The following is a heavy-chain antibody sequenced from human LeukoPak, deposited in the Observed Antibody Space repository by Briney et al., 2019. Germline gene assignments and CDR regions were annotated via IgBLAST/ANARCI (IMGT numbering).Heavy chain of an antibody. V-gene: IGHV4-30-2*01. CDR2: IYHSGTT. D-gene: IGHD1-1*01. CDR1: GVSISSSGYY. CDR3: ARWSTGTYNWFDP. Sequence: PSETLSLTCTVSGVSISSSGYYWSWIRQPPGEGLEWIGYIYHSGTTYYNPSLKSRVTISVDTSNNQFSLKLSSFTAADTAVYYCARWSTGTYNWFDPWGQGTLLTVSS. J-gene: IGHJ5*02.